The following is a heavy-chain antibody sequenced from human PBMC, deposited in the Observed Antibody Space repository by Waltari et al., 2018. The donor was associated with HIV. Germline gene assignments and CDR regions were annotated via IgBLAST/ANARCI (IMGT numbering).Heavy chain of an antibody. Sequence: QVQLVESGGGVVQPGGSLRLSCAASGFTFSSYGMHWVRQAPGRGLEWVAFIRYDGSNEYYADSVKGRFTISRDNSKNTLYLQMNSLRAEDMAVYYCAKPRHYYDSSGLDYWGQGTLVTVSS. V-gene: IGHV3-30*02. D-gene: IGHD3-22*01. CDR2: IRYDGSNE. J-gene: IGHJ4*02. CDR3: AKPRHYYDSSGLDY. CDR1: GFTFSSYG.